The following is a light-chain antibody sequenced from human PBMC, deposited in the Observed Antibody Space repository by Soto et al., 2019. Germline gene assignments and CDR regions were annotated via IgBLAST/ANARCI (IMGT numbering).Light chain of an antibody. Sequence: QSVLTQPPSASGSPGQSVAISCTGTSSDVGGYNYVSWYQHHPGKAPKLLIYEVSRRPSGVSDRFSGSKSGNTASLTVSGLQAEDEADYYCSSYSGSSNWVFGGGPKLTVL. CDR2: EVS. J-gene: IGLJ3*02. V-gene: IGLV2-8*01. CDR1: SSDVGGYNY. CDR3: SSYSGSSNWV.